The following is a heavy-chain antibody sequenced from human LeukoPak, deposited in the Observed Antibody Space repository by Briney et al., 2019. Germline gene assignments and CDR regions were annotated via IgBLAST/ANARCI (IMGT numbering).Heavy chain of an antibody. V-gene: IGHV4-59*01. J-gene: IGHJ4*02. Sequence: SETLSLTCTVSGGSISSYYWSWIRQPPGKGLEWIGYIYYSGSTNYNPSLRSRVTISVDTSKNQFSLKLSSVTAADTAVYYCARVLYSGSYYLDYWGQGTLVTVSS. D-gene: IGHD1-26*01. CDR3: ARVLYSGSYYLDY. CDR1: GGSISSYY. CDR2: IYYSGST.